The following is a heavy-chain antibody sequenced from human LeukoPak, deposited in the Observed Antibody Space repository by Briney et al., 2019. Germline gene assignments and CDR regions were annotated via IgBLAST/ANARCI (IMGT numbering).Heavy chain of an antibody. V-gene: IGHV1-69*04. Sequence: ASVKVSCKASGGTFSSYTISWVRQAPGQGLEWMGRIIPILGIANYAQKFQGRVTNTADKSTSTAYMELSSLRSEDTAVYYCARESLAYCSSTSCPSGYFDYWGQGTLVTVSS. D-gene: IGHD2-2*01. CDR1: GGTFSSYT. J-gene: IGHJ4*02. CDR2: IIPILGIA. CDR3: ARESLAYCSSTSCPSGYFDY.